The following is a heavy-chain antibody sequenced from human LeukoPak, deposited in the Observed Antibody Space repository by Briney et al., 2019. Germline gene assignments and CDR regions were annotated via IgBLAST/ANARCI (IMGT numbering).Heavy chain of an antibody. D-gene: IGHD6-13*01. Sequence: GGSLRLSCAASGFTFSSYGMHWVRQAPGKGLVLVSRINRGGSYTNYADSVKGRFTISRDNAKNTLYLQMNSLRAEDTAVYYCARDSYSSPDYWGQGTLVTV. CDR2: INRGGSYT. CDR1: GFTFSSYG. V-gene: IGHV3-74*01. CDR3: ARDSYSSPDY. J-gene: IGHJ4*02.